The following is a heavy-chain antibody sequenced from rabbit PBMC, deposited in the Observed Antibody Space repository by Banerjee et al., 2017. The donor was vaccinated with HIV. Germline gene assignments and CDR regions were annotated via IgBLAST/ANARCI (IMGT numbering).Heavy chain of an antibody. CDR2: IWIGSGST. J-gene: IGHJ4*01. CDR1: GFSFSSGYD. Sequence: QQLVESGGDLVKPGASLTLTCKASGFSFSSGYDMCWVRQAPGKGPEWIGCIWIGSGSTWYASWAKGRFTISKTSSTTVTLQMTSLTAADTATYFCARDDHGSGWYYNLWGQGTLVTVS. CDR3: ARDDHGSGWYYNL. V-gene: IGHV1S40*01. D-gene: IGHD1-1*01.